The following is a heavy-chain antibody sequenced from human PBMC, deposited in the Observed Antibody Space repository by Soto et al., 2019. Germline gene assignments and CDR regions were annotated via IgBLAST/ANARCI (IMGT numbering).Heavy chain of an antibody. CDR2: ISGSGGST. J-gene: IGHJ4*02. Sequence: GGSLRPSCAASGFTFSSYAMSWVRQAPGKGLEWVSAISGSGGSTYYADSVKGRFTISRDNSKSTLYVQMNSLRAEGTAVYYCANGRPPAYWGQGTLVTVSS. CDR1: GFTFSSYA. CDR3: ANGRPPAY. V-gene: IGHV3-23*01.